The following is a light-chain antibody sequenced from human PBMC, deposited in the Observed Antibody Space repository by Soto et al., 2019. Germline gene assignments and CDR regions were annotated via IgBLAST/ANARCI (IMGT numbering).Light chain of an antibody. Sequence: DIKMTKSPSSLSASVGDRVTITCQASQNINNYLNWYQQKPGRAPKLLIYDASNLEAGVPSRFKGSGSGTDFTFTISRLQPEDIATDYCQQYENLPTFSQGTRLEI. V-gene: IGKV1-33*01. CDR3: QQYENLPT. CDR1: QNINNY. J-gene: IGKJ5*01. CDR2: DAS.